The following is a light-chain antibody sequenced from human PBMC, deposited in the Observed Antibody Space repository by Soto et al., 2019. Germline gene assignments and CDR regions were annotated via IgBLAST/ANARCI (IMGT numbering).Light chain of an antibody. CDR2: GVS. Sequence: QSALTQPASVSGSPGQSITISCTGTSSDVGGYNYVSWYQQHPGKAPKLMIYGVSNRPSGVYSRFSGSKSGNTASLTISGLQAEDEADYYCNSYAGSGTDVFGTGTKLTVL. CDR1: SSDVGGYNY. V-gene: IGLV2-14*01. J-gene: IGLJ1*01. CDR3: NSYAGSGTDV.